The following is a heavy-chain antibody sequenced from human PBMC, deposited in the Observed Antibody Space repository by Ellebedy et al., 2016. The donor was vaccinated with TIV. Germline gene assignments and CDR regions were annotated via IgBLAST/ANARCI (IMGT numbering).Heavy chain of an antibody. D-gene: IGHD2-15*01. V-gene: IGHV4-61*01. J-gene: IGHJ4*02. Sequence: MPSETLSLTCTVSGGSVRSGSYYRSWIRQPPGKELEWIGYIYDSGSTNHNPSLKSRVTISVDTSKNQFSLKLSSVTAADTAVYYCARAAQPNCSGGSCYRIDYWGQGTLVTVSS. CDR1: GGSVRSGSYY. CDR3: ARAAQPNCSGGSCYRIDY. CDR2: IYDSGST.